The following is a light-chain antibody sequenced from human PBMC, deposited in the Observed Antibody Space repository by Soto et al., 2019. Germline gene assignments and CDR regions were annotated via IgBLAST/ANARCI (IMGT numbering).Light chain of an antibody. CDR1: SSDVGGYNY. CDR2: EVN. J-gene: IGLJ1*01. Sequence: QSALTQPASVSGSPGQSITISCTGTSSDVGGYNYVSWYQQDPGKAPKLMIYEVNNRPSGVSNRFSGSKSGNTASLTISGLQAEDEADYYCSSYTPNTALDRVFGTGTKLTVL. CDR3: SSYTPNTALDRV. V-gene: IGLV2-14*01.